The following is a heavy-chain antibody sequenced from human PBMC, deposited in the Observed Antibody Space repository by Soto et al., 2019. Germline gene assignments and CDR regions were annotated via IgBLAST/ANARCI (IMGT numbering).Heavy chain of an antibody. V-gene: IGHV3-23*01. Sequence: EVQLLESGGGLVQPGGSLRLSCAASGFTFSSYAMSWVRQPPGRGLEWVSTIRGGGDSTYYADSVKGRFTISRDNSKNTFYLQMNSLRAEDTALYYCAKDKGDKWGLGDYCGQGTLVTVSS. CDR2: IRGGGDST. CDR1: GFTFSSYA. CDR3: AKDKGDKWGLGDY. J-gene: IGHJ4*02. D-gene: IGHD3-16*01.